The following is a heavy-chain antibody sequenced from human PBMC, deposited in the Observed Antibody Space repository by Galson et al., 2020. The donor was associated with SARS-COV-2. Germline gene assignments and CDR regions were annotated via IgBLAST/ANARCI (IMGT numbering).Heavy chain of an antibody. V-gene: IGHV4-34*01. Sequence: SETLSLTCAVYGGSFSDYYWSWIRQSPGKGLEWIGEINHSGSTKSSPSLKSRVTIAVDTSKNQSSLKLTSMTAADTAVYYCARSRQDVTMIVVAITAYDHYMDDWGKGTTVTISS. J-gene: IGHJ6*03. D-gene: IGHD3-22*01. CDR3: ARSRQDVTMIVVAITAYDHYMDD. CDR1: GGSFSDYY. CDR2: INHSGST.